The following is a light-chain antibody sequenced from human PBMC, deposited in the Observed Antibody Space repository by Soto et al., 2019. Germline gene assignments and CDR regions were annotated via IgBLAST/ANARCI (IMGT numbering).Light chain of an antibody. CDR1: SSDVGGYNY. CDR3: TSYTGSTTLV. Sequence: QSALTQPASVSGSPGQSITISCTGTSSDVGGYNYVSWYQQHPGKAPKLMIYEVSNRPSGVSTRFSGSKSGNTASLTISGLQADDEADYYCTSYTGSTTLVFGTGTKLTVL. CDR2: EVS. J-gene: IGLJ1*01. V-gene: IGLV2-14*01.